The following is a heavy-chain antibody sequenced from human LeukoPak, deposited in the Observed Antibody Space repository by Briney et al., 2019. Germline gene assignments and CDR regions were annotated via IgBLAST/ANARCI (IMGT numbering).Heavy chain of an antibody. D-gene: IGHD2-2*01. CDR1: GGSISSSSDY. CDR2: ISYSGNT. J-gene: IGHJ4*02. V-gene: IGHV4-39*01. CDR3: ARHWFHCSIAGCYYDS. Sequence: SGTLSPTCTVSGGSISSSSDYWGWIRQPPGKGLEWIGTISYSGNTYYSPSLKSRVTISVDTSKNQFSLKLNSVTAADTAVYHCARHWFHCSIAGCYYDSWGQGTLVTVSS.